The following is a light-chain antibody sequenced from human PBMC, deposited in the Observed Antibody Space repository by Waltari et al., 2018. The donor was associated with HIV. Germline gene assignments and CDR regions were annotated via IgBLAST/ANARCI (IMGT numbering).Light chain of an antibody. V-gene: IGKV3-20*01. CDR1: QSVAGNH. CDR3: QKYGTSVT. CDR2: DTY. Sequence: EIVLTQSPGTLSLSSGERVTLSCRASQSVAGNHLAWYQQRTGQAPRLLIYDTYRRATGSPDRFSGSGSGTDFTLTIGSLEPEDFAVYYCQKYGTSVTFGQGTRLEIK. J-gene: IGKJ5*01.